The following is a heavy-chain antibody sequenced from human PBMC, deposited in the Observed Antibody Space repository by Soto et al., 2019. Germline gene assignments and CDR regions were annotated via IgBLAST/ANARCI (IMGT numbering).Heavy chain of an antibody. D-gene: IGHD1-20*01. CDR3: ARAYNWNPATDYYYGMDV. CDR1: GYTFTSYG. CDR2: ISAYNGNT. J-gene: IGHJ6*02. V-gene: IGHV1-18*01. Sequence: QVQLVQSGAEVKKPGASVKVSCKASGYTFTSYGISWVRQAPGQGLEWMGWISAYNGNTNYAQKLQGRVTMTTDTSTSTAYIELRSLRSDDTAVYYCARAYNWNPATDYYYGMDVWGQGTTVTVSS.